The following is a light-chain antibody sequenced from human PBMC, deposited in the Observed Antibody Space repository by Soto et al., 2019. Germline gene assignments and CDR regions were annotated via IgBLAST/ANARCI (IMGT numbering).Light chain of an antibody. V-gene: IGKV3-20*01. CDR2: DAS. J-gene: IGKJ4*01. CDR3: QQFRCYPLT. Sequence: EIVLTQSPGTLSLSPGERATLSCRASQSVSSYLAWYQQKPGQAPRLLIYDASSRATGIPDRFSGGGSGTDFTLTISRLEPEDFAVYYCQQFRCYPLTFGGGTKVDIK. CDR1: QSVSSY.